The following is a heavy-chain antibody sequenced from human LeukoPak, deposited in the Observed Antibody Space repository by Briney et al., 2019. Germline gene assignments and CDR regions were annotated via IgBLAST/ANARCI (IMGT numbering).Heavy chain of an antibody. D-gene: IGHD3-10*01. CDR1: GFTFSDHV. J-gene: IGHJ4*02. Sequence: GGSLRLSCAASGFTFSDHVMSWVRQAPGKGLEWVSAISGSGGSTYYADSVKGRFTISRDNSKNTLYLQMNSLRAEDTAVYYCAKGRTPSQLLWFGDLGYWGQGTLVTVSS. CDR3: AKGRTPSQLLWFGDLGY. V-gene: IGHV3-23*01. CDR2: ISGSGGST.